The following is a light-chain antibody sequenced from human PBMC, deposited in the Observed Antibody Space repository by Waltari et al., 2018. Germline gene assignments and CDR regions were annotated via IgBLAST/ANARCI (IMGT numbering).Light chain of an antibody. CDR1: SSNIGSNY. J-gene: IGLJ2*01. V-gene: IGLV1-47*01. Sequence: QSVLTQPPSASGTPGQRVTLSCSGSSSNIGSNYVYWYQQLPGTAPKLLIYRNNQRPSGGPDRCSGSKSGTSASLAISGLRSEDEADYYCAAWDDSLSGVVFGGGTKLTVL. CDR2: RNN. CDR3: AAWDDSLSGVV.